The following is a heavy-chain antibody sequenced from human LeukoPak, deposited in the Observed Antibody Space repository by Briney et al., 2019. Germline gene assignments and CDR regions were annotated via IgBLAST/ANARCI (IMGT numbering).Heavy chain of an antibody. D-gene: IGHD4-17*01. V-gene: IGHV4-30-4*01. J-gene: IGHJ4*02. CDR1: GGSIGSGDYY. CDR2: IYYSGST. CDR3: ARGRENGDLDY. Sequence: PSETLSLTCTVSGGSIGSGDYYWSWIRQPPGTGLEWIGYIYYSGSTYYNPSLKSRVTISVDTSKNQFSLKLSSVTATDTAVYYCARGRENGDLDYWGQGTLVTVSS.